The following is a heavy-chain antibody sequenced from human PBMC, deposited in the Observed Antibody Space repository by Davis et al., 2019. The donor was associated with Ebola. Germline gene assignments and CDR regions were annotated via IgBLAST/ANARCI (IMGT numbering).Heavy chain of an antibody. D-gene: IGHD2-21*02. CDR3: ARERTLWSPVTAMIFDY. CDR2: INPSGGST. J-gene: IGHJ4*02. Sequence: ASVQVSCKASGYTFTSYGISWVRQAPGQGLEWMGMINPSGGSTSYAQKFQGRVTMTSDTSTRTVYMELSSLRSEDTAVYYCARERTLWSPVTAMIFDYWGQGTLVTVSS. V-gene: IGHV1-46*01. CDR1: GYTFTSYG.